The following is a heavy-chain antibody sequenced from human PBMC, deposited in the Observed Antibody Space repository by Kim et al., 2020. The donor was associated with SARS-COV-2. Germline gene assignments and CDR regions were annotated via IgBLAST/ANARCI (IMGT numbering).Heavy chain of an antibody. D-gene: IGHD6-13*01. CDR3: ANLIAAAGKRV. Sequence: GGSLRLSCAASGFTFSSYGMHWVRQAPGKGLEWVAVISYDGSNKYYADSVKGRFTISRDNSKNTLYLQMNSLRAEDTAVYYCANLIAAAGKRVWGQGTLVTVSS. CDR2: ISYDGSNK. V-gene: IGHV3-30*18. J-gene: IGHJ4*02. CDR1: GFTFSSYG.